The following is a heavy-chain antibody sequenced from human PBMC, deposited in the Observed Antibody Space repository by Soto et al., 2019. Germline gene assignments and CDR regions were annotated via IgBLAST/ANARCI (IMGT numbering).Heavy chain of an antibody. CDR3: ARVGGVNVISDHFHFSDLDV. Sequence: GESLKISCKGSGYTFTTYWIGWVRQMPGKRLEWMGIIFPGDSDTRYSPSFHGHVTISADKSTGTAFLQWRSLAASDTGLYYCARVGGVNVISDHFHFSDLDVWGQGTTVTVSS. D-gene: IGHD3-16*01. CDR1: GYTFTTYW. V-gene: IGHV5-51*01. J-gene: IGHJ6*01. CDR2: IFPGDSDT.